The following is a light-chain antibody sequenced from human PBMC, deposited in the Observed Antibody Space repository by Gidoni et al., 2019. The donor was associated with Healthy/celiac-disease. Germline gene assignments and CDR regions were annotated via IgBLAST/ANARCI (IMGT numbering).Light chain of an antibody. V-gene: IGKV3-15*01. CDR1: QSVSSN. CDR3: QQYNNWLSWT. CDR2: GAS. Sequence: EIVMTQSPATLSVSPGERATLSCRASQSVSSNLAWYQQKPGQAPRLLIYGASTRATGIPARFSGSGSGTEFTLTISSLQSEDFAVYYCQQYNNWLSWTFGQGTKVK. J-gene: IGKJ1*01.